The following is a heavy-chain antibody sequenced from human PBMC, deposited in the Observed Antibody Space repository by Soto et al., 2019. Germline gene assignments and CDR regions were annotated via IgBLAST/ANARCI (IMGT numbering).Heavy chain of an antibody. D-gene: IGHD6-6*01. V-gene: IGHV1-69*13. CDR3: ARAYSSSSNYYYYGMDV. CDR1: GGTFSSYA. Sequence: SVKVSCKASGGTFSSYAISWVRQAPGQGLEWMGGIIPIFGTANYAQKFQGRVTITADESTSTAYMELSSLRSEDTAVYYCARAYSSSSNYYYYGMDVWGQGTTVTVS. CDR2: IIPIFGTA. J-gene: IGHJ6*02.